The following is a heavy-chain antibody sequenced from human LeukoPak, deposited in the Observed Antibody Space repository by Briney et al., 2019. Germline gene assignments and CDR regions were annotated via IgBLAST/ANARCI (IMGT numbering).Heavy chain of an antibody. CDR3: AGDRWFDP. CDR1: GGSISSGGNY. CDR2: IYYSGST. V-gene: IGHV4-31*03. J-gene: IGHJ5*02. Sequence: SETPSLPCTVSGGSISSGGNYWSWIRQHPGKGLEWIGYIYYSGSTYYNPSLKSRVTISLDTSKNQFSLKLTSVTAADTAVYYCAGDRWFDPWGQGTLVTVSS.